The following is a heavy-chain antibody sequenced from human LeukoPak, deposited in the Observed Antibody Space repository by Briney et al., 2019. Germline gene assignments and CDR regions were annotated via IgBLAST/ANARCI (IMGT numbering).Heavy chain of an antibody. CDR3: ARAFDY. CDR2: ISSSGSSI. V-gene: IGHV3-48*03. CDR1: GFTFSSHE. J-gene: IGHJ4*02. Sequence: PGGSLRLSCAVSGFTFSSHEMNWVRQAPGKGLEWVSSISSSGSSIRHADSVKGRFTVSRDNAKNTLYLQMNSLRAEDTSVYYCARAFDYWGQGALVTVSS.